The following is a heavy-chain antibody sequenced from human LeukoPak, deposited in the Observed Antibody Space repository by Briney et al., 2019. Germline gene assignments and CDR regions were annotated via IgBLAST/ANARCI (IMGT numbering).Heavy chain of an antibody. J-gene: IGHJ4*02. Sequence: ASVKVSCKVSGYTLTELSMHWVRQAPGKGLEWMGGFDPEDGETIYAQKFQGRVTMTEDTSTDTAYMELSSLRSEDTAVYYCATDLITGTTSVFDYWGQGTLVTVSS. CDR3: ATDLITGTTSVFDY. CDR2: FDPEDGET. CDR1: GYTLTELS. D-gene: IGHD1-20*01. V-gene: IGHV1-24*01.